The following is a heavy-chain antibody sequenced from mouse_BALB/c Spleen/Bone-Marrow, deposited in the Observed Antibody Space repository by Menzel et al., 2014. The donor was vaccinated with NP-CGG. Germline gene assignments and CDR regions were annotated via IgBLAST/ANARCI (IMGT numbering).Heavy chain of an antibody. Sequence: VQLQQSGAELVRPRASVTLSCKASGYTFTDYEMHWVKQKPVHGLEWIGTLDPETGGTAYNQKFKDMATLTADKSSTTACMELRSLTSEDSAVYYCANWGYYAMDYWGQGISVTVSS. CDR1: GYTFTDYE. J-gene: IGHJ4*01. V-gene: IGHV1-15*01. CDR2: LDPETGGT. D-gene: IGHD4-1*01. CDR3: ANWGYYAMDY.